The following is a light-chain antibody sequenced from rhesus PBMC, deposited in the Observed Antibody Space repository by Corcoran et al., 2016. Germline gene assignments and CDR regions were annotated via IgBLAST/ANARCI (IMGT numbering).Light chain of an antibody. CDR2: KAS. CDR1: QTISSW. J-gene: IGKJ1*01. CDR3: LQYNSSPRT. V-gene: IGKV1-22*01. Sequence: IQMTQSPSSLSASVGEKVTITCRASQTISSWLDWYQQKPGKAPKLLINKASSLQSGVPSRVSGSGSGTDFTLTISSLQPEDFATYYCLQYNSSPRTFGPGTKVEIK.